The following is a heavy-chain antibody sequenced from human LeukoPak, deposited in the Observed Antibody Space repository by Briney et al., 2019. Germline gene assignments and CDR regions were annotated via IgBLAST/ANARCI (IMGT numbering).Heavy chain of an antibody. Sequence: PSETLSLTCTVSGGSISGYYWSWIRQPPGKGLEWIGYIYYSGGTNYNPSLKSRVTISVDTSKNQFSLKLSSVTAADTAVYYCARLNYDFWTGGDYWGQGTLVTVSS. D-gene: IGHD3-3*01. CDR1: GGSISGYY. J-gene: IGHJ4*02. CDR3: ARLNYDFWTGGDY. CDR2: IYYSGGT. V-gene: IGHV4-59*01.